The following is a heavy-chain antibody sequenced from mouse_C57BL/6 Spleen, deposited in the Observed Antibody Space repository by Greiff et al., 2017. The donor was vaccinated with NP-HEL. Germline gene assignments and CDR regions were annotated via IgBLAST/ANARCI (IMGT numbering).Heavy chain of an antibody. Sequence: EVKLMESGGGLVKPGGSLKLSCAASGFTFSSYAMSWVRQTPEKRLEWVATISDGGSYTYYPDNVKGRFTISRDNAKNNLYLQMSHLKSEDTAMYYCARDDGYGYFDYWGQGTTLTVSS. D-gene: IGHD2-3*01. V-gene: IGHV5-4*01. J-gene: IGHJ2*01. CDR1: GFTFSSYA. CDR3: ARDDGYGYFDY. CDR2: ISDGGSYT.